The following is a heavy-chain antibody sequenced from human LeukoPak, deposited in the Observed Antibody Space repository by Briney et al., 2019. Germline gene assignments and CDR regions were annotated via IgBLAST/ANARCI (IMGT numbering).Heavy chain of an antibody. V-gene: IGHV3-30-3*01. CDR1: GFTFSTYA. Sequence: GGSLRLSCAASGFTFSTYAMHWVRQAPGKGLEWVAVMSFDGTNKYYADSVKGRFTISRDNSKNTLYLQVNSLRPEDTAVYYCGRGYYYGSGLTEVDYWGQGTLVTVSS. CDR3: GRGYYYGSGLTEVDY. D-gene: IGHD3-10*01. CDR2: MSFDGTNK. J-gene: IGHJ4*02.